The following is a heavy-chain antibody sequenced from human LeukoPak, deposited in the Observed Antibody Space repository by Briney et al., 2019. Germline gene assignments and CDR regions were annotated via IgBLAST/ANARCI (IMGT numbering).Heavy chain of an antibody. J-gene: IGHJ3*02. CDR3: AKDSDWSFDI. Sequence: GGSLRLSCAASGFTFSSYSMNWVRQAPGKGLEWVSSISSSSSYIYYADSVKGRFAISRDNAKNSLYLQMNSLRVEDTAVYHCAKDSDWSFDIWGQGTMVTVSS. D-gene: IGHD3-9*01. CDR1: GFTFSSYS. CDR2: ISSSSSYI. V-gene: IGHV3-21*01.